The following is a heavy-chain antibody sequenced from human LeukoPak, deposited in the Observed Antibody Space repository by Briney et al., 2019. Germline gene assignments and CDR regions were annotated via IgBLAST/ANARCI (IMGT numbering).Heavy chain of an antibody. CDR3: VREENWFDP. CDR2: VSAYNGNT. J-gene: IGHJ5*02. Sequence: VASVKVSCKASGYTFTGYYMHWVRQAPGQGLEWMGWVSAYNGNTNYAQKLQGRVTMTTDTSTSTAYMELRSLRSDDTAVYYCVREENWFDPWGQGTLVTVSS. V-gene: IGHV1-18*04. CDR1: GYTFTGYY.